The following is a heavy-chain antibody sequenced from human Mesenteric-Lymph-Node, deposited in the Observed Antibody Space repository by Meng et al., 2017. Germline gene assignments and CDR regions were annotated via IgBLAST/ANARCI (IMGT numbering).Heavy chain of an antibody. D-gene: IGHD4-17*01. Sequence: QWQLRESGPGRVKPSTTLSFTCTVSGGSISSGNHYWSWIRQHPGKGLEYIGYIYYSGSTYYNPSLKSRVIISVDTSKNQFSLRLNSVTAADTAVYYCASLYGDSSVWYLDLWGRGTLVTVSS. CDR3: ASLYGDSSVWYLDL. CDR2: IYYSGST. V-gene: IGHV4-31*03. J-gene: IGHJ2*01. CDR1: GGSISSGNHY.